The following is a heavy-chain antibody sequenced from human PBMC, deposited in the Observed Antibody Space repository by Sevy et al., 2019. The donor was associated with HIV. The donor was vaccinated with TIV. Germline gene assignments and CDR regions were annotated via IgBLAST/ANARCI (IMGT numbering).Heavy chain of an antibody. CDR2: ISYDGNNR. CDR1: GFTFSDHG. D-gene: IGHD4-17*01. CDR3: AKEDYGGNLPNYFAS. J-gene: IGHJ4*02. Sequence: GGSLRLSCAASGFTFSDHGMHWVRQAPGKGLDWVAAISYDGNNRYYADSVKGRFTISRDNSKNTLYLQMDSVRPEYTAVYYCAKEDYGGNLPNYFASWGQGTRVTVSS. V-gene: IGHV3-30*18.